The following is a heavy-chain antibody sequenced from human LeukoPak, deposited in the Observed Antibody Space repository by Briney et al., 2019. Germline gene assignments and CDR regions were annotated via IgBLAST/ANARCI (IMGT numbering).Heavy chain of an antibody. D-gene: IGHD1-26*01. Sequence: GGSLRLSCAASGFTFSSYGMHWLRQAPGKGLEGVAFIRYDGSNKYYADCVKGRFTISRDNSKNTLYLQMNSLRAEDTAVCYCANLVGARAFDIWGQGTMVTVSS. J-gene: IGHJ3*02. CDR3: ANLVGARAFDI. V-gene: IGHV3-30*02. CDR1: GFTFSSYG. CDR2: IRYDGSNK.